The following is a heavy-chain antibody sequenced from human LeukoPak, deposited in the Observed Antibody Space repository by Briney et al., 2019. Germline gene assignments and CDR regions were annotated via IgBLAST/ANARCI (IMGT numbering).Heavy chain of an antibody. CDR3: ARGNGYTYGSYYFDY. CDR1: GDSISSNSAA. D-gene: IGHD5-18*01. Sequence: SQTLSLTCAISGDSISSNSAAWNWIRQSPSRGLEWLGRIYYRSTWYNDYAESVKSRITVNPDTSKNQFSLQLNSVTPEDTAVYFCARGNGYTYGSYYFDYWGQGTLVTVSS. V-gene: IGHV6-1*01. J-gene: IGHJ4*02. CDR2: IYYRSTWYN.